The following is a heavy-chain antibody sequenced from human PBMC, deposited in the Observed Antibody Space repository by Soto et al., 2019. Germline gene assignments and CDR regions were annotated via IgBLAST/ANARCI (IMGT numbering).Heavy chain of an antibody. D-gene: IGHD6-6*01. V-gene: IGHV1-8*01. CDR3: AREIAALGYYYYYGMDV. J-gene: IGHJ6*02. CDR1: GYTFTSYD. Sequence: ASVKVSCKASGYTFTSYDINWVRQATGQGLEWMGWMNPNSGNTGYAQKFQGRVTMTRNTSISTAYMELSSLRSEDTAVYYCAREIAALGYYYYYGMDVWGQGTTVTVSS. CDR2: MNPNSGNT.